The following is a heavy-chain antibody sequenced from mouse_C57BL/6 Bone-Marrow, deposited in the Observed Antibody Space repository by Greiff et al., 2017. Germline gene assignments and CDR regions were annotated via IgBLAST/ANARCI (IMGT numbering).Heavy chain of an antibody. CDR2: IYPRSGNT. CDR3: ARSGSYINYFAWFAY. J-gene: IGHJ3*01. CDR1: GYTFTSYG. V-gene: IGHV1-81*01. D-gene: IGHD2-5*01. Sequence: VQLQQSGAELARPGASVKLSCKASGYTFTSYGISWVKQRTGQGLEWIGEIYPRSGNTYFNEKFKGKATLTADKSSSTAYMELRSLTSEDSAVYFCARSGSYINYFAWFAYWGQGTLVTVSA.